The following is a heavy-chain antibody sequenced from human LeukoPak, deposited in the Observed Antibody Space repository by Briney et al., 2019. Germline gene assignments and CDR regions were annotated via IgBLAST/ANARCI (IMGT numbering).Heavy chain of an antibody. Sequence: SETLSLTCTVSGGSISSGSYYWSWIRQPAGKGLEWIGRIYTSGSTNYNPSLKSRVTISVDTSKNRFSLKLSSVTAADTAVYYCARDSYDYVWGSSNFDYWGQGTLVTVSS. D-gene: IGHD3-16*01. CDR2: IYTSGST. CDR1: GGSISSGSYY. CDR3: ARDSYDYVWGSSNFDY. J-gene: IGHJ4*02. V-gene: IGHV4-61*02.